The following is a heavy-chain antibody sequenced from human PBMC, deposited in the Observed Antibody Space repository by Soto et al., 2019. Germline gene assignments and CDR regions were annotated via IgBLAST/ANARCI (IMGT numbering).Heavy chain of an antibody. J-gene: IGHJ4*02. CDR3: ARVGGGSYRDY. CDR1: GGSISSYY. Sequence: SETLSLTCTVSGGSISSYYWSWIRQPPGKGLEWIGYIYYSGSTNYNPSLKSRVTISVDTSKNQFSLKLSSVTAADTAVYYCARVGGGSYRDYWGQGTLVTVSS. D-gene: IGHD1-26*01. V-gene: IGHV4-59*01. CDR2: IYYSGST.